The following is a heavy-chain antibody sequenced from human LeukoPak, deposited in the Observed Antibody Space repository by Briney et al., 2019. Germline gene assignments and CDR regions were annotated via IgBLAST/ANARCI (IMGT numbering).Heavy chain of an antibody. V-gene: IGHV4-38-2*02. CDR1: GYSISSGYF. J-gene: IGHJ6*03. Sequence: SETLSLTCSVSGYSISSGYFWGWFRQPPGKGLEWIGSIYHSGRTYYNPSLKSRVTISVDTSKNQFSLKLSSVTAADTAVYYCARLRYCSSTSCRSHLSYYYYYMDVWGKGTTVTISS. CDR2: IYHSGRT. D-gene: IGHD2-2*01. CDR3: ARLRYCSSTSCRSHLSYYYYYMDV.